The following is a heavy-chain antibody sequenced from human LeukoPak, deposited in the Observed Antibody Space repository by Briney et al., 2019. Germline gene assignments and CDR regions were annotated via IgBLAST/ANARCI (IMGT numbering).Heavy chain of an antibody. CDR2: INHSGST. J-gene: IGHJ4*02. V-gene: IGHV4-34*01. CDR1: GGSFSGYY. CDR3: ARGAAMILAY. Sequence: SSETLSLTCAVYGGSFSGYYWSWIRQPPGKGLEWIGEINHSGSTNYNPSLKSRVTISVDTSKNQFSLKLSSVTAADTAVYYCARGAAMILAYWGQGTLVTVSS. D-gene: IGHD3-22*01.